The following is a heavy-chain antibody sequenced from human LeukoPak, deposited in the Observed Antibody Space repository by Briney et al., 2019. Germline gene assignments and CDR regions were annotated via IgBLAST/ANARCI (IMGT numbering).Heavy chain of an antibody. Sequence: GGSLRLSCAASGFTFSDYWMHWVRQAPGKGLEWVSAISGSGGSTYYADSVKGRFTISRDNSKNTLYLQMNSLRAEDTAVYYCAKPYYYDSSGYYYSFDYWGQGTLVTVSS. CDR1: GFTFSDYW. J-gene: IGHJ4*02. V-gene: IGHV3-23*01. CDR2: ISGSGGST. CDR3: AKPYYYDSSGYYYSFDY. D-gene: IGHD3-22*01.